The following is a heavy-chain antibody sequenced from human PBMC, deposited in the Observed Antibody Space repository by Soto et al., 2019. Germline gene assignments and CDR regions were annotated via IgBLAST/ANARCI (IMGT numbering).Heavy chain of an antibody. CDR3: ARGAGYDPFVY. Sequence: SETLSLTCAVSGGSMSYGGFSWSWLRQSPGKGLDGIGYISHLDNPYFYPSFKSRVTMSIDRSRNQFYLNLSSMTAADRAVYYCARGAGYDPFVYWGQGVLVTVSS. J-gene: IGHJ4*02. CDR2: ISHLDNP. V-gene: IGHV4-30-2*06. CDR1: GGSMSYGGFS. D-gene: IGHD5-12*01.